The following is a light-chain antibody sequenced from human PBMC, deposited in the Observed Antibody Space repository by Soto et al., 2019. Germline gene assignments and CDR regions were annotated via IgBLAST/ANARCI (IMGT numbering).Light chain of an antibody. J-gene: IGKJ4*01. CDR1: QNVANS. CDR2: DAS. V-gene: IGKV3-11*01. Sequence: VLTQSPTTLSLSPGDRATLSCRSSQNVANSLAWYQEKPGQSPRLLIYDASNRATGIPPRLSGSGSGTDFTLTISSLEPEDFAVYYCQQGSGWPPPTFGGGTKVDNK. CDR3: QQGSGWPPPT.